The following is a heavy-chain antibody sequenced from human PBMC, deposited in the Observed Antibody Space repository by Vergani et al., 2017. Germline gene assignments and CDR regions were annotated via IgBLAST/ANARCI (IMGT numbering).Heavy chain of an antibody. D-gene: IGHD3-3*01. J-gene: IGHJ3*02. V-gene: IGHV3-48*01. CDR2: ISSSSSTI. CDR3: ARHIYDFWTPGGAFDI. Sequence: EVQLVESGGGLVQPGGSLRLSCAASRFTFSSYSMNWVRQAPGKGLEWVSYISSSSSTIYYADSVKGRFTISRDNAKNSLYLQMNSLRAEDTAVYYCARHIYDFWTPGGAFDIWGQGTMVTVSS. CDR1: RFTFSSYS.